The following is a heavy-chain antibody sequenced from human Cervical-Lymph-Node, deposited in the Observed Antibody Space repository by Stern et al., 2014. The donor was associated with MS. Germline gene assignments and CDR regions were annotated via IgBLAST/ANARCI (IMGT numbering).Heavy chain of an antibody. CDR2: INPTGGST. V-gene: IGHV1-46*01. Sequence: QVQLGQSGAEVQKPGASVKVSCKASGYTFTSYYMHWVRQAPGQGLEWMGIINPTGGSTRYAQKFQGRLTMTRDTSTSTVYMELSSLRSDDTAVYYCAREVTGHRLGMMDVWGQGTTVTVSS. D-gene: IGHD2-21*02. J-gene: IGHJ6*02. CDR1: GYTFTSYY. CDR3: AREVTGHRLGMMDV.